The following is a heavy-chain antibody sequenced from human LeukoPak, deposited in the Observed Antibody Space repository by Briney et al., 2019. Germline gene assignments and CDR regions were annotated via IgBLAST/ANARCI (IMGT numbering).Heavy chain of an antibody. CDR2: SSGSGDST. J-gene: IGHJ4*02. Sequence: GGSLRLFCAASGFTFSIYAMSWVRHTPGKGLEWVSTSSGSGDSTYYADSVKGRFTISRDNSKDTLYLQMSSVRVDDTAVYYCARDRGRYYDSRGFYWGYYFDSWGQGILVTVST. V-gene: IGHV3-23*01. CDR3: ARDRGRYYDSRGFYWGYYFDS. D-gene: IGHD3-22*01. CDR1: GFTFSIYA.